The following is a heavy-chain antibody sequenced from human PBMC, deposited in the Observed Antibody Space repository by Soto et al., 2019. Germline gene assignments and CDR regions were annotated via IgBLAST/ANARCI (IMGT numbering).Heavy chain of an antibody. CDR2: VNSDESSR. CDR3: ARGIDFYFDL. V-gene: IGHV3-74*01. Sequence: EVHLVEAGGDSVQPGGSLRLSCVASGFTFSNYWMHWVRQAPGKGLEWVSRVNSDESSRAYADSVKGRFISSRDNDKNSLSLEMNSLRAEDTAVYYCARGIDFYFDLWARGTLVTVSS. CDR1: GFTFSNYW. J-gene: IGHJ2*01.